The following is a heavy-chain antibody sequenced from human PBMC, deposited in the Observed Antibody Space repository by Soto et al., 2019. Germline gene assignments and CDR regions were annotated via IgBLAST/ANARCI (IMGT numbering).Heavy chain of an antibody. V-gene: IGHV3-15*01. J-gene: IGHJ3*01. CDR3: TTDWGSGTHYARAFDV. D-gene: IGHD3-16*01. CDR1: GFAFKYAR. CDR2: IRSNIDGATT. Sequence: LRLSCAASGFAFKYARMTWVRQAPGKGLEWVGHIRSNIDGATTAYAAPMKGRFTISRDESKNTVDLQMNSLITEDTAVYYCTTDWGSGTHYARAFDVWGQGTMVTVSS.